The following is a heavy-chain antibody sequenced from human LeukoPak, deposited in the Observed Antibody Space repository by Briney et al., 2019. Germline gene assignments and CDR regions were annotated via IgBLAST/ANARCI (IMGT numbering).Heavy chain of an antibody. CDR3: ARSGIKMVRGVIIKAPYHMDV. CDR1: GFTFSSYG. D-gene: IGHD3-10*01. Sequence: GGSLRLSCAASGFTFSSYGMSWVRQAPGKGLEWVSSISSSGSYIYYADSVKGRFTISRDDAKNSLSLQMNSLRADDTAVYYCARSGIKMVRGVIIKAPYHMDVWGKGTTVTVSS. V-gene: IGHV3-21*01. CDR2: ISSSGSYI. J-gene: IGHJ6*03.